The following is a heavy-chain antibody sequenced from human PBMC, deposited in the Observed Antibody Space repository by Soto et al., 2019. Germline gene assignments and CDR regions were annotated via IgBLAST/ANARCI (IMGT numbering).Heavy chain of an antibody. D-gene: IGHD2-2*03. J-gene: IGHJ6*02. CDR2: IYHSGIT. V-gene: IGHV4-4*02. CDR1: GGSLSSSNW. CDR3: ARRGLDSRYYSLDG. Sequence: PSXTRSLTCSVSGGSLSSSNWWSWSRKNPGKGLEWIGEIYHSGITNYNPSLKSRVTISVDKSKNQFSLKLSSVTAADTAVDYCARRGLDSRYYSLDGWVQGTTGTVSS.